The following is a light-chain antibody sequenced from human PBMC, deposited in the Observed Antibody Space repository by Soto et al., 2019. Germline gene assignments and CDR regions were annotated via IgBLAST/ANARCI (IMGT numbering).Light chain of an antibody. CDR3: QLYDNFPLT. J-gene: IGKJ4*01. V-gene: IGKV1-33*01. CDR1: QDISTS. CDR2: DAS. Sequence: DIQMTQSPSSLSASVGDRVIITCQASQDISTSLNWYQQKPGKAPKLLIYDASNLDRGVPSRFSGRGSGTDFTFVISSLQPEDIGTYYCQLYDNFPLTFGGGTKVDIK.